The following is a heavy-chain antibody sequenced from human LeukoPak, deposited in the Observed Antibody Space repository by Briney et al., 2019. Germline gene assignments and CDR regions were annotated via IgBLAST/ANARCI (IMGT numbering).Heavy chain of an antibody. CDR2: ISAYNGNT. D-gene: IGHD2-2*02. CDR3: ARDHCSSTSCYNRRGQNWFDP. Sequence: GASVKVSCKASGYTFTSYGISWVRQAPGQGLEWMGWISAYNGNTNYAQQLQGRVTMTTDTSTSTAYMELRSLRSDDTAVYYCARDHCSSTSCYNRRGQNWFDPWGQGTLVTVSS. V-gene: IGHV1-18*01. CDR1: GYTFTSYG. J-gene: IGHJ5*02.